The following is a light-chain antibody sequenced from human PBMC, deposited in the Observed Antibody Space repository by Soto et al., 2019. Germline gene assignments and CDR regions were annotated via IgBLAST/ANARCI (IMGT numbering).Light chain of an antibody. CDR2: GAS. CDR3: QHYVTSLTT. Sequence: EIVLTQSQGTLSLSPGERATLSCGGSQSVTSNYLAWYQQKPGQAPRLLIFGASIRVTGIPDRFIGSGSGTDFTLTISRLEPEDFAVYYCQHYVTSLTTFGQGTKVDIK. CDR1: QSVTSNY. J-gene: IGKJ1*01. V-gene: IGKV3-20*01.